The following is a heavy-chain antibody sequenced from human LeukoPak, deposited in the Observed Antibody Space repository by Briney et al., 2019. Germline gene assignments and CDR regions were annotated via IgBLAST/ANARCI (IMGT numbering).Heavy chain of an antibody. CDR3: AKGSSGWSLDY. J-gene: IGHJ4*02. CDR1: GYPFINHG. CDR2: TSTYNT. V-gene: IGHV1-18*01. Sequence: ASVKVSYKASGYPFINHGISWARQAPGQGLEWMGWTSTYNTNYIQKLQGRVTMTTDTSTSTAYMELRGLRSDDTAVYYCAKGSSGWSLDYWGQGTLVTVSS. D-gene: IGHD6-19*01.